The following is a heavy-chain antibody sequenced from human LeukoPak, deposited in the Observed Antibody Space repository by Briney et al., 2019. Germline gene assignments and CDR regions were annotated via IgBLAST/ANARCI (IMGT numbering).Heavy chain of an antibody. V-gene: IGHV3-74*01. Sequence: GGSLRLSCAASGLTFSSYWMHWVRQAPGKGLVWVSRINSDGSGTIYADSVKGRFTISRDDPKNTVFLQMNSLRAEDTAVYYCAKDYDFWSGYLDYWGQGTLVTVSS. D-gene: IGHD3-3*01. CDR1: GLTFSSYW. CDR3: AKDYDFWSGYLDY. CDR2: INSDGSGT. J-gene: IGHJ4*02.